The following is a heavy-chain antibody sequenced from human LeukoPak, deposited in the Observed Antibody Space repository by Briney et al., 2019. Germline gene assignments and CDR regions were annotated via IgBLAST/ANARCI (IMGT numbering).Heavy chain of an antibody. CDR1: GGSFSGYY. V-gene: IGHV4-34*01. Sequence: SETLSLTCAVYGGSFSGYYWSWIRQPPGKGLEWIGEINHSGSTNYNPSLKSRVTISVDTSKNQFSLKLSSVTAADTAVYYCARDLSYGLGSYGIDYWGQGTLVTVSS. CDR3: ARDLSYGLGSYGIDY. J-gene: IGHJ4*02. D-gene: IGHD3-10*01. CDR2: INHSGST.